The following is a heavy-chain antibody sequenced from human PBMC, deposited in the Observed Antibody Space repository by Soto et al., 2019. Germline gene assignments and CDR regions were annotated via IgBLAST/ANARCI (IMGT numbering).Heavy chain of an antibody. CDR2: ISGSGGST. CDR1: GFTFSSYA. J-gene: IGHJ4*02. Sequence: QQSQTLSLTCAASGFTFSSYAMSWVRQAPGKGLEWVSAISGSGGSTYYADSVKGRFTISRDNSKNTLYLQMNSLRAEDTAVYYCAKRDTAMVPEGEYYFDYWGQGTLVTVSS. CDR3: AKRDTAMVPEGEYYFDY. D-gene: IGHD5-18*01. V-gene: IGHV3-23*01.